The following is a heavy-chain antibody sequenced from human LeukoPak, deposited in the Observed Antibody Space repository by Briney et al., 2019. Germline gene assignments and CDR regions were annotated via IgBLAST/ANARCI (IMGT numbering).Heavy chain of an antibody. Sequence: ASVKVSCKASGGTFSSYAISWVRQAPGQGLEWMGGIIPIFGTANYAQKFQGRVTITADESTSTAYMELSSLRSEDTAVYYYARGGWELRPDRYYMDVWGKGTTVTVSS. J-gene: IGHJ6*03. D-gene: IGHD1-26*01. CDR2: IIPIFGTA. V-gene: IGHV1-69*01. CDR1: GGTFSSYA. CDR3: ARGGWELRPDRYYMDV.